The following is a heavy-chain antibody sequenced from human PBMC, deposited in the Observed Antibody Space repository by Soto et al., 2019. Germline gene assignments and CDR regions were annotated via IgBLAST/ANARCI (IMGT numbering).Heavy chain of an antibody. D-gene: IGHD5-18*01. CDR2: ISAYNGNT. Sequence: QVQLVQSGAEVKKPGASVKVSCKASGYTFTSYGISWVRQAPGQGLEWMGWISAYNGNTNYAQKLQGRVTMTTDTSTSTAYMELRSLRSDDTAVYYCARDSWAPWIQLWLEKRLDYWGQGTLVTVSS. CDR1: GYTFTSYG. V-gene: IGHV1-18*01. CDR3: ARDSWAPWIQLWLEKRLDY. J-gene: IGHJ4*02.